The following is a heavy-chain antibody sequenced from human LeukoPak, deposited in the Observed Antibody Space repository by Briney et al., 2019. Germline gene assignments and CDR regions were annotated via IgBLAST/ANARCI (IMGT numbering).Heavy chain of an antibody. D-gene: IGHD3-22*01. CDR3: ARDANAYDSRPER. Sequence: GGSLRLSCAASGFTFSSYAMSWVRQAPGMGLEWVSAISGGGGRTHYADSVKGRFTISRDNSKNTLYLQMISLRAEDTAVYYCARDANAYDSRPERWGQGTLVTVSS. CDR1: GFTFSSYA. J-gene: IGHJ4*02. V-gene: IGHV3-23*01. CDR2: ISGGGGRT.